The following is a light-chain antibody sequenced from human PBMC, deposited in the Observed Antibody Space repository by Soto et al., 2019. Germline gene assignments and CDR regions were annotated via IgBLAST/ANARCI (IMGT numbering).Light chain of an antibody. CDR3: QHYNSYSEA. CDR2: KAS. Sequence: DIQMTQSPSTLSGSVGDRVTITCRASQTISSWVAWYQQKPGRAPKLLIYKASSLESGVPSRFSGSGSGTEFTLTISSLQPDDFATYYCQHYNSYSEAFGQGTKWIS. J-gene: IGKJ1*01. V-gene: IGKV1-5*03. CDR1: QTISSW.